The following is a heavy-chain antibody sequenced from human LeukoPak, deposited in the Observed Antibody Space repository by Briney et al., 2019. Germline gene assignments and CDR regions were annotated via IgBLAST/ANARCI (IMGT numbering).Heavy chain of an antibody. CDR1: GFSLSTSGVG. CDR3: GRTSLAYSYVDY. D-gene: IGHD5-18*01. V-gene: IGHV2-5*01. Sequence: SGPTLVNPTQTLTLTCTFSGFSLSTSGVGVGWIRQPPGKALEWLALIYWNDANRYSPSLKSRLTITKDTSKNQVVLTMTNVDPVDTATYYCGRTSLAYSYVDYWGQGTLVTVFS. CDR2: IYWNDAN. J-gene: IGHJ4*02.